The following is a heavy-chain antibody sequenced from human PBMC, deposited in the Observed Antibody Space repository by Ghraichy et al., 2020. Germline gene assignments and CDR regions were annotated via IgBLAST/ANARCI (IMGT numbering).Heavy chain of an antibody. CDR2: ISGSGGST. V-gene: IGHV3-23*01. CDR3: AKVGFPRSVAGTLYY. Sequence: LSLTCAASGFTFSSYAMSWVRQAPGKGLEWVSAISGSGGSTYYADSVKGRFTISRDNSKNTLYLQMNSLRAEDTAVYYCAKVGFPRSVAGTLYYWGQGTLVTVSS. D-gene: IGHD6-19*01. J-gene: IGHJ4*02. CDR1: GFTFSSYA.